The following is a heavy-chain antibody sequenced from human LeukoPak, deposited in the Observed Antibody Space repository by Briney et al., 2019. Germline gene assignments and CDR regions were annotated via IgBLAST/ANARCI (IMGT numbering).Heavy chain of an antibody. V-gene: IGHV1-3*03. CDR3: ARELKMGYSSSYWFDP. D-gene: IGHD6-13*01. CDR2: INAGNGNT. Sequence: ASVKVSRKASGYTFTSYAMHWVRQAPGQRLEWMGWINAGNGNTKYSQEFQGRVTITRDTSASTAYMELSSLRSEDMAVYCCARELKMGYSSSYWFDPWGQGTLVTVSS. CDR1: GYTFTSYA. J-gene: IGHJ5*02.